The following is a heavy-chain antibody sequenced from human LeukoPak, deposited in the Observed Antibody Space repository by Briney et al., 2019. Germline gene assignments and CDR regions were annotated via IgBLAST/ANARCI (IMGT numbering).Heavy chain of an antibody. J-gene: IGHJ4*02. Sequence: GGSLRLSCVASGFTFSSFAMHWVRQAPGKGLEWVAVISYDGSNKYYADSVKGRFTISRDTSKNTVYLQMNGLRAEDTAVYYCARGLMVEEFDYWGQGTLVTVSS. CDR3: ARGLMVEEFDY. CDR2: ISYDGSNK. D-gene: IGHD2-8*01. V-gene: IGHV3-30-3*01. CDR1: GFTFSSFA.